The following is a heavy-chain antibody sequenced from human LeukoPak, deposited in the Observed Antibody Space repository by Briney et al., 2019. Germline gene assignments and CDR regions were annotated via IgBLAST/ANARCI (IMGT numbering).Heavy chain of an antibody. CDR1: GYTFTNYA. J-gene: IGHJ4*02. V-gene: IGHV7-4-1*02. CDR2: IHPSTGNP. D-gene: IGHD3-16*02. Sequence: ASVKVSCKASGYTFTNYAMNWVRQAAGQRLEWMGWIHPSTGNPTDPQGFTGRFVFSLDTSVSTTYLQISSLKAEEPAVYYCARAFQSLGGLSLPDYWGQGTLVTVSS. CDR3: ARAFQSLGGLSLPDY.